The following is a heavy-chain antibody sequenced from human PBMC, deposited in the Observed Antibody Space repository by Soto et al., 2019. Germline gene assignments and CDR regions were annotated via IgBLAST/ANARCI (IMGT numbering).Heavy chain of an antibody. V-gene: IGHV3-23*01. CDR1: GFTFSSYA. CDR3: VQRGGSGYYGAFDY. CDR2: ISDTGGTT. J-gene: IGHJ4*02. Sequence: VGSLRLSCAASGFTFSSYAMTWVRQAPGKGLEWVSGISDTGGTTYYADSVKGRFTVSRDNSRDTLHPQMNNLRGDDTAVYYCVQRGGSGYYGAFDYWGQGTLVTVSS. D-gene: IGHD3-22*01.